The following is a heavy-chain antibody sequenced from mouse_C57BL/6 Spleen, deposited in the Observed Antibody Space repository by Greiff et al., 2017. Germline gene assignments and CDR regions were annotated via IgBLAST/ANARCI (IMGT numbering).Heavy chain of an antibody. J-gene: IGHJ4*01. D-gene: IGHD2-4*01. V-gene: IGHV1-61*01. CDR3: ARAEIYYDYSYAMDY. Sequence: QVQLQQPGAELVRPGSSVKLSCKASGYTFTSYWMDWVKQRPGQGLEWIGNIYPSDSETHYNQKFKDKATLTVDKSSSTAYMQLSSLTSEDSAVYYCARAEIYYDYSYAMDYWGQGTSVTVSS. CDR2: IYPSDSET. CDR1: GYTFTSYW.